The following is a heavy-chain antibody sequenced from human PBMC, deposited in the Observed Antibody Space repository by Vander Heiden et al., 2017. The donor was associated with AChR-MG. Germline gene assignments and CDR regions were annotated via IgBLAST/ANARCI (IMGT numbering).Heavy chain of an antibody. CDR3: ARVGRFGELLGHDYYYHYGMDV. V-gene: IGHV4-31*02. J-gene: IGHJ6*02. Sequence: QVHLQESGPGLVKPSQTVSLTCNVSGGYFGSGDYSWTWNRQHPGKGLEWIGYIFHTGDIYYNPSLKSRITSSSDMAKNQFSLKLRSVTAADTTVYYWARVGRFGELLGHDYYYHYGMDVWGQGATVTVSS. CDR2: IFHTGDI. CDR1: GGYFGSGDYS. D-gene: IGHD3-10*01.